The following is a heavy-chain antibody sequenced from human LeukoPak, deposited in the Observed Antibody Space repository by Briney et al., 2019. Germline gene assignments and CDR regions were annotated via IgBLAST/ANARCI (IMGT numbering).Heavy chain of an antibody. CDR2: ISAYNGNT. J-gene: IGHJ4*02. Sequence: ASVKVSCKASGYTFTSYGISWVRQAPGQGLEWMGWISAYNGNTNYAQKLQGRVTMTTDTSTSTAYMELRSLRSDDTAVYYCARGLQDYYDSSGYQYYFDYWRQGTLVTVSS. V-gene: IGHV1-18*01. D-gene: IGHD3-22*01. CDR1: GYTFTSYG. CDR3: ARGLQDYYDSSGYQYYFDY.